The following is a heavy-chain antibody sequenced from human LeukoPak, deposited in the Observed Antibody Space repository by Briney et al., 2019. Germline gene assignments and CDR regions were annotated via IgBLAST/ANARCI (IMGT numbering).Heavy chain of an antibody. Sequence: GESLKISCQASGYRFTNYWIGWVRQMPGKGLEWMGIIYPTDSDTRYSPSFQGQVTISADKSISTAYLQWSSLKASDTAMYYCARHRTPAMSTRLMTEWGQGTLVTVSS. D-gene: IGHD2-2*01. V-gene: IGHV5-51*01. J-gene: IGHJ4*02. CDR1: GYRFTNYW. CDR2: IYPTDSDT. CDR3: ARHRTPAMSTRLMTE.